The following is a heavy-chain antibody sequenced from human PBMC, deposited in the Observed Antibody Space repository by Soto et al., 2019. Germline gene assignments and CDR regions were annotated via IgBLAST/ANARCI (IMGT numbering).Heavy chain of an antibody. CDR2: ISYDGTKK. Sequence: GGSLRLSCAASGFTFSSYWMHWVRQAPGKGLEWVAVISYDGTKKYYGDSVKGRFTISRDNSKNTLYLQMNSLRAEDTAVYYCAKDGGPMRVMTTVTKFLFENWGQGTLVTVSS. CDR1: GFTFSSYW. CDR3: AKDGGPMRVMTTVTKFLFEN. D-gene: IGHD4-17*01. V-gene: IGHV3-30*18. J-gene: IGHJ4*02.